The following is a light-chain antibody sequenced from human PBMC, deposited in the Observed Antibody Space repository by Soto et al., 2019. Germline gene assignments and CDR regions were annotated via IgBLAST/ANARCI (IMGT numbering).Light chain of an antibody. CDR3: NSYTSASFYV. CDR1: TSDIAGYNY. Sequence: QSALAQPASVSGSPGQAITISCTRTTSDIAGYNYVSWYLRHPGKAPNLLIYEVTSRASGVSHRFSGSKSGNTASPTISRPQAYAEPDPYCNSYTSASFYVFGTRTKVT. CDR2: EVT. J-gene: IGLJ1*01. V-gene: IGLV2-14*01.